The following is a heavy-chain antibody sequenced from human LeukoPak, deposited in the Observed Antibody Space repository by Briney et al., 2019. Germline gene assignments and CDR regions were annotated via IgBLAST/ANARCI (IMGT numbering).Heavy chain of an antibody. J-gene: IGHJ6*03. Sequence: ASVKVPCKASGYTFTGYYMHWVRQAPGQGLEWMGWINPNSGGTNYAQKFQGRVTMTRDTSISTAYMELSRLRSDDTAVYYCARGAMITFGGVIGEYYYYYYMDVWGKGTTVTISS. CDR1: GYTFTGYY. D-gene: IGHD3-16*01. V-gene: IGHV1-2*02. CDR2: INPNSGGT. CDR3: ARGAMITFGGVIGEYYYYYYMDV.